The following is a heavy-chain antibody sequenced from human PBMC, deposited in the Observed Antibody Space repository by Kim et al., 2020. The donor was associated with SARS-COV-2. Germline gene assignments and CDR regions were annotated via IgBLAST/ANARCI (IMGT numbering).Heavy chain of an antibody. CDR3: AKRAYCGAHCYSGFDY. D-gene: IGHD2-21*01. J-gene: IGHJ4*02. Sequence: GGSLRLSCAASGFTFTNYAMAWVRQAPGKGLEWVSTILNSGGSTYYADSVEGRFTISRDNSKNTLSLQMNSLRVEDTAVYFCAKRAYCGAHCYSGFDYWGQGTLVTVSS. CDR1: GFTFTNYA. V-gene: IGHV3-23*01. CDR2: ILNSGGST.